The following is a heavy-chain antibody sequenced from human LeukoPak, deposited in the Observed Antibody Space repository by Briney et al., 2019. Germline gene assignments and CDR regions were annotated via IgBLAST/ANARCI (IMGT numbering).Heavy chain of an antibody. CDR2: ISYDGSNK. CDR1: GSTFSSYA. D-gene: IGHD2/OR15-2a*01. Sequence: GGSLRLSCAASGSTFSSYAMHWVRQAPGKGLEWVAVISYDGSNKYYANSVKGRFTISRDNSKNTLYLQMNSLRAEDTAVYYCAKAPSIGEDYYYNYGMDVWGQGTTVTVSS. CDR3: AKAPSIGEDYYYNYGMDV. V-gene: IGHV3-30*04. J-gene: IGHJ6*02.